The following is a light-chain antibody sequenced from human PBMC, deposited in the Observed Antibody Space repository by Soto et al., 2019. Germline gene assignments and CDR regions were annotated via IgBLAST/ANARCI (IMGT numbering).Light chain of an antibody. V-gene: IGLV2-14*01. Sequence: QSALTQPASVSGSPGQSITISCTGTSSDVGAYNYVSWYQQDPGKAPKLMIYEVNNRPSGVSNRFSGSKSGNTASLTVSGLQTEDEADYYCTSCASSSTVLFGGGTQVTVL. CDR2: EVN. CDR3: TSCASSSTVL. J-gene: IGLJ2*01. CDR1: SSDVGAYNY.